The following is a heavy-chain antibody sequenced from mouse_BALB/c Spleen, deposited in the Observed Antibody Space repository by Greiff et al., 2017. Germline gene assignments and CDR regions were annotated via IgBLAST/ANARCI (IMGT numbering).Heavy chain of an antibody. J-gene: IGHJ4*01. V-gene: IGHV1S56*01. Sequence: QVQLQQSGPELVKPGASVRISCKASGYTFTSYYIHWVKQRPGQGLEWIGWIYPGNVNTKYNEKFKGKATLTADKSSSTAYMQLSSLTSEDSAVYFCARSGQGAMDYWGQGTSVTVSS. CDR1: GYTFTSYY. D-gene: IGHD3-3*01. CDR2: IYPGNVNT. CDR3: ARSGQGAMDY.